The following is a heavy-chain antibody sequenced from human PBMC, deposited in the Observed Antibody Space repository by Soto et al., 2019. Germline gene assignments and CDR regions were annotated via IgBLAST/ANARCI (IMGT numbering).Heavy chain of an antibody. D-gene: IGHD4-17*01. V-gene: IGHV1-69*06. CDR2: IIPIFGTA. CDR1: GGTFSSYA. J-gene: IGHJ4*02. CDR3: ARHDYGDLGINFDY. Sequence: QVQLVQSGAEVKKPGSSVKVSYKASGGTFSSYAISWVRQAPGQGLEWMGGIIPIFGTANYAQKFQGRVTITADKSTSTAYMELSSLRSEDTAVYYCARHDYGDLGINFDYWGQGTLVTVSS.